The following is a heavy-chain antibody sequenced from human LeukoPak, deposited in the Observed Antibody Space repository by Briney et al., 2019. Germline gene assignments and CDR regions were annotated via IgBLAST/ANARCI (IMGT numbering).Heavy chain of an antibody. Sequence: PGGSLRLSCAASGFTFSSYSMNWVRQAPGKGLEWVSSISSSSSYIYYADSVKGRFTISRDNAKNSLYLQMNSLRAEDTAVYYCARFRTKRGPFDYWGQGTLVTVSS. V-gene: IGHV3-21*01. J-gene: IGHJ4*02. CDR1: GFTFSSYS. CDR2: ISSSSSYI. CDR3: ARFRTKRGPFDY. D-gene: IGHD2-8*01.